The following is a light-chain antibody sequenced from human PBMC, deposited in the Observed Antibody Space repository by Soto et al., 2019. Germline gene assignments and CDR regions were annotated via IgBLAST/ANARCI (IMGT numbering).Light chain of an antibody. CDR2: GPS. CDR1: QSVNSSY. CDR3: QQYYGWPPLT. Sequence: EILMTQSPPTLSVSEGERATLSCRASQSVNSSYLAWYQQKAGQAPRLLIYGPSTRAPGIPARFSGSGSGTEFTLTISSLLSEDSAVYYCQQYYGWPPLTFGGGTKVDIK. V-gene: IGKV3-15*01. J-gene: IGKJ4*01.